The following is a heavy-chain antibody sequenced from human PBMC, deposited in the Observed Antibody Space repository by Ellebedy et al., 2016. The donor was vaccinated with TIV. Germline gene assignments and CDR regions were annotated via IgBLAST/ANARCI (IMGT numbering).Heavy chain of an antibody. CDR2: VSPGGSSA. D-gene: IGHD2/OR15-2a*01. CDR1: GDTFTTHY. V-gene: IGHV1-46*01. CDR3: ARENVVGEERGGYFDY. Sequence: ASVKVSCXASGDTFTTHYIHWVRQAPGQGLEWMGIVSPGGSSASYAQKFQGRVTMTRDTATNTFYMELNSPRSEGTAISYCARENVVGEERGGYFDYWGQGTLVTVSS. J-gene: IGHJ4*02.